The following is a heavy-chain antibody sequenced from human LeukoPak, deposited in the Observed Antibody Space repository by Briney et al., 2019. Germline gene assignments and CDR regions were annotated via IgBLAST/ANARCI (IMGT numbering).Heavy chain of an antibody. J-gene: IGHJ4*02. D-gene: IGHD6-13*01. CDR3: AGGSSSWAY. Sequence: GGSLRLSCAASGFTFSSYSMNWVRQAPGKGLEWVSSISSSSYIYYADSVKGRFTISRDNAKNSLYLQMNSLRAEDTAVYCCAGGSSSWAYWGQGTPVTVSP. V-gene: IGHV3-21*01. CDR2: ISSSSYI. CDR1: GFTFSSYS.